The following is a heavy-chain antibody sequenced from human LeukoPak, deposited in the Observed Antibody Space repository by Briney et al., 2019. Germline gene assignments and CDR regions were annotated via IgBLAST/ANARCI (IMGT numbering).Heavy chain of an antibody. CDR3: ARGARDYYGSGSYLSWFDP. J-gene: IGHJ5*02. CDR1: GYSISSGYY. V-gene: IGHV4-38-2*02. Sequence: SETLSLTCTVSGYSISSGYYWGWIRQPPGKGLQWIGTIYHSGSTFYNPSFKSRVTISVDTSKNQFSLRLTSVIAADTAVYYCARGARDYYGSGSYLSWFDPWGQGTLVTVSS. CDR2: IYHSGST. D-gene: IGHD3-10*01.